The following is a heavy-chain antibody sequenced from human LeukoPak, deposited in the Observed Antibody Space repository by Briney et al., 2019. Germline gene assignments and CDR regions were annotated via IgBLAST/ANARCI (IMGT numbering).Heavy chain of an antibody. D-gene: IGHD3-10*01. Sequence: PGGSLRLSCAASGFTFSSYAMSWVRQAPGKGLEWVSAISGSGGSTYYADSVKGWFTISRDNSKNTLYLQMNGLRAEDTAVYYCAARDDHYYGSGSSIWGQGTLVTVSS. CDR3: AARDDHYYGSGSSI. V-gene: IGHV3-23*01. CDR2: ISGSGGST. CDR1: GFTFSSYA. J-gene: IGHJ4*02.